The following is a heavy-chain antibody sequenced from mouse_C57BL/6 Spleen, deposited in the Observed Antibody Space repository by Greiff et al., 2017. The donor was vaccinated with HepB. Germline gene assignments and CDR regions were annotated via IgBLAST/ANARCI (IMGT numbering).Heavy chain of an antibody. CDR2: IYPSDSET. CDR1: GYTFTSYW. CDR3: ARGYYGSSWAY. V-gene: IGHV1-61*01. D-gene: IGHD1-1*01. Sequence: VQLQQPGAELVRPGSSVKLSCKASGYTFTSYWMDWVKQRPGQGLEWIGNIYPSDSETHYNQKFKDKATLTVDKSSSTAYMQLSSLTSEDSAVYYCARGYYGSSWAYWGQGTLVTVSA. J-gene: IGHJ3*01.